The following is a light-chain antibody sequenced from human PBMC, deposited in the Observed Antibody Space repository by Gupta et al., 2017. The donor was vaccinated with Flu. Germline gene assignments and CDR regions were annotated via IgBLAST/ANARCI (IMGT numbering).Light chain of an antibody. Sequence: SYVLTQPPSVSVAPGQTARITCRGDKIESKSVHWYQQKSGQAPVLVVYDDTDRPSGIPERFSGSNSGNTATLTISGVEAGDEADYYCQVWDNNSDHVVFGGGTKLTVL. CDR3: QVWDNNSDHVV. CDR1: KIESKS. CDR2: DDT. V-gene: IGLV3-21*02. J-gene: IGLJ2*01.